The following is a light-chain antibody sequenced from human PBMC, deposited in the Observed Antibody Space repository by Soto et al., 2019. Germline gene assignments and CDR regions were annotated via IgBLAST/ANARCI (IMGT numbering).Light chain of an antibody. CDR2: DAS. V-gene: IGKV3-11*01. J-gene: IGKJ4*01. CDR3: QQRSNWLT. CDR1: QSVSSY. Sequence: EIVLTQSPATLSLSPGERATLSCRASQSVSSYLAWYQQKPGQAPRLLIYDASSRATGIPARFSGSGSGTDFTLTISSLEPEDCAVYYCQQRSNWLTFGGGTKVEMK.